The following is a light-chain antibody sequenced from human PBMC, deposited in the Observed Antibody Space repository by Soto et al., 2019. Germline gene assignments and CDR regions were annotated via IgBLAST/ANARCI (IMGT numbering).Light chain of an antibody. Sequence: EIVLTQSPGTLSLSPGDRATLSCRASETVTGKYLAWYQQKAGQAPRLLIFAASNRATGIPDRFSGSGSGTDFTLTISRREPEDFAVYFCQQYSSPPQTFGQGTKVDIK. CDR1: ETVTGKY. CDR2: AAS. CDR3: QQYSSPPQT. V-gene: IGKV3-20*01. J-gene: IGKJ1*01.